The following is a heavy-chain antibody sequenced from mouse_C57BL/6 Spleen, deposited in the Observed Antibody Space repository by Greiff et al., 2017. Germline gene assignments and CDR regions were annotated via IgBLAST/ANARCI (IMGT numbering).Heavy chain of an antibody. CDR2: ISSGSSTI. V-gene: IGHV5-17*01. CDR3: ARKNSNYVGGFDY. J-gene: IGHJ2*01. Sequence: EVKLVESGGGLVKPGGSLKLSCAASGFTFSDYGMPWVRQAPETGLGWVAYISSGSSTIYYADTVKGRFTISRDNAKNSLFLQMTSLRAEDTAMYYCARKNSNYVGGFDYWGQGTTLTVSS. CDR1: GFTFSDYG. D-gene: IGHD2-5*01.